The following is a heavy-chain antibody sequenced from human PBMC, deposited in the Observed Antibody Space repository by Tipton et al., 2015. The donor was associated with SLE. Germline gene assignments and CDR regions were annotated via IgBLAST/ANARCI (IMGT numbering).Heavy chain of an antibody. CDR1: GGSISSSSYY. CDR2: IYYSGST. D-gene: IGHD3-10*01. CDR3: ARDPTYYYGSGSYYY. V-gene: IGHV4-39*07. Sequence: TLSLTCTVSGGSISSSSYYWGWIRQPPGKGLEWIGSIYYSGSTYYNPSLKSRVIISVDTSKNQFSLKLSSVTAADTAVYYCARDPTYYYGSGSYYYWGQGTLVTVSS. J-gene: IGHJ4*02.